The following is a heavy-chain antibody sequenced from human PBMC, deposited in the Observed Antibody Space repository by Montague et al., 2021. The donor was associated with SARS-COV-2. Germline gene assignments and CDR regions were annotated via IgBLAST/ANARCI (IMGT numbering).Heavy chain of an antibody. CDR2: IYDSGST. V-gene: IGHV4-59*08. CDR3: ARHRRSRYGNFDY. J-gene: IGHJ4*02. D-gene: IGHD1-1*01. Sequence: SETLSLTCTVSGGSISSYYWSWIRQPPGKGLEWIGYIYDSGSTNYKSSLKSRVTISVDTPKNQFSLKLNSVTAAGTAVYYCARHRRSRYGNFDYWGQGTLVTVSS. CDR1: GGSISSYY.